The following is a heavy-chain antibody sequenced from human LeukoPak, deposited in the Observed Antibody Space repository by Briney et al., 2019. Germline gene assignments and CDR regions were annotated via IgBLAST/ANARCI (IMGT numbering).Heavy chain of an antibody. Sequence: SETLSLTRSVSGYSISSGYYWGWIRQSPEKGLQWIGAIYHSGDAYYSPSLNSRITLSVDTSKNQLSLKLSSVTAADTAMYYCARTLYSSSVFDYWGQGTLVIVSS. J-gene: IGHJ4*02. D-gene: IGHD6-6*01. CDR2: IYHSGDA. V-gene: IGHV4-38-2*02. CDR1: GYSISSGYY. CDR3: ARTLYSSSVFDY.